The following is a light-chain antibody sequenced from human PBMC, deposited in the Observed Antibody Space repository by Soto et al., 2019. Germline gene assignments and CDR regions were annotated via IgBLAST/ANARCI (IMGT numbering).Light chain of an antibody. CDR3: SSYTSSSTLVV. CDR1: SSDVGGYNY. V-gene: IGLV2-14*01. J-gene: IGLJ2*01. CDR2: DVS. Sequence: QSALTPPGSVSGSPGQSITISCTGTSSDVGGYNYVSWYQQHPGKTPKLMIYDVSNRPSGVSNRFSGSKSGNTASLTISGLQAEDEADYYCSSYTSSSTLVVFGGGTKLTVL.